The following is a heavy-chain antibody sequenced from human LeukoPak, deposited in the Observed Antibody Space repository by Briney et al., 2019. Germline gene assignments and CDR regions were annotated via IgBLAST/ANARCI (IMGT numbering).Heavy chain of an antibody. V-gene: IGHV4-39*02. Sequence: SETLSLTCIISGDSSTSDSYYGGWVRQPPGKGLESIGNIYYSGSTYYNPSLKSRVTMSVDTSKNQFFLKLSSVTAADTAVYYCARGRPFGGGFHLDYWGQGTLVTVSA. D-gene: IGHD1-26*01. J-gene: IGHJ4*02. CDR2: IYYSGST. CDR3: ARGRPFGGGFHLDY. CDR1: GDSSTSDSYY.